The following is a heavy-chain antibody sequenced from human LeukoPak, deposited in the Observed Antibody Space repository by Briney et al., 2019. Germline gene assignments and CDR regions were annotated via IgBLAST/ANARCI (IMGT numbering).Heavy chain of an antibody. CDR2: IIPILGIA. V-gene: IGHV1-69*04. Sequence: ASVKVSCKASGGTFSSYAISRVRQAPGQGLEWMGRIIPILGIANYAQKFQGRVTITADKSTSTAYMELSSLRSEDTAVYYCARDRGSYYYDSSGYYSSLDYWGQGTLVSVSS. CDR1: GGTFSSYA. CDR3: ARDRGSYYYDSSGYYSSLDY. J-gene: IGHJ4*02. D-gene: IGHD3-22*01.